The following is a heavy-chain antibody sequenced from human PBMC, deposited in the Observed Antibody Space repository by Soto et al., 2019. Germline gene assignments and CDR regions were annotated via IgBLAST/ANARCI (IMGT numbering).Heavy chain of an antibody. J-gene: IGHJ4*02. V-gene: IGHV4-59*01. CDR3: ARAPAGRGWYGYYFDY. Sequence: PSETLSLTCTVSGGSISSYYWSWIRQPQGKGLEWIGYIYYSGSTNYNPSLKSRVTISVDTSKNQFSLKLSSVTAADTAVYYCARAPAGRGWYGYYFDYCGQGTLFSSPQ. D-gene: IGHD6-19*01. CDR1: GGSISSYY. CDR2: IYYSGST.